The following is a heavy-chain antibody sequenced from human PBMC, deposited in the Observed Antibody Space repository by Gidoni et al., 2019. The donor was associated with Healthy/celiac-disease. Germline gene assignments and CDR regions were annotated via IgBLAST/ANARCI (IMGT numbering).Heavy chain of an antibody. Sequence: EVQLVESGGGLVKPGGSLRLSCAASGFTFSSYSMNWVRQAPGKGLEWVSSISSSSSYIYYADSGKGRFTISRDNDKNSRYLQMNSLRAEDTAVYYCARDSEYSSSWSYFDYWGQGTLVTVSS. D-gene: IGHD6-13*01. CDR1: GFTFSSYS. V-gene: IGHV3-21*01. CDR2: ISSSSSYI. J-gene: IGHJ4*02. CDR3: ARDSEYSSSWSYFDY.